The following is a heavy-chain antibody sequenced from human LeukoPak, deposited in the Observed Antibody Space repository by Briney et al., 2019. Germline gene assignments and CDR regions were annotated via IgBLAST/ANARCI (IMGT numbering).Heavy chain of an antibody. CDR2: INHSGST. V-gene: IGHV4-34*01. CDR1: GGSFSGYY. CDR3: ARAGSYYDSSGYYYSRSKFDY. D-gene: IGHD3-22*01. Sequence: PSETLSLTCAVYGGSFSGYYWSWIRQPPGKGLEWIGEINHSGSTNYNPSLKSRVTISVDTSKNQFSLKLSSVTAADTAVYYCARAGSYYDSSGYYYSRSKFDYWGQGTLVTVSS. J-gene: IGHJ4*02.